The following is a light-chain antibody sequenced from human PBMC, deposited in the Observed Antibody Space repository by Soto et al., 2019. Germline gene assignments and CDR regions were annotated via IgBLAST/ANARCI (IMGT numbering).Light chain of an antibody. CDR3: SSYAGSNNYV. V-gene: IGLV2-8*01. CDR1: SSDVGGYNY. CDR2: EVS. J-gene: IGLJ1*01. Sequence: QSVLTQPPSASGSPGQSATISCTGTSSDVGGYNYVSWYQQHPGKAPKLMIYEVSKRPSGVPDRFSGSKSGNTASLTVSGLQAEDEADYYCSSYAGSNNYVFGTGTKVTVL.